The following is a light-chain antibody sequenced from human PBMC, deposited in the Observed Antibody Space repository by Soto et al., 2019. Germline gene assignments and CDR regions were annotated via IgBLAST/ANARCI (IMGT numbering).Light chain of an antibody. Sequence: EIVMTQSPGTLSLSPGERATLSCRASQNVTANFVAGYQQKSGRAPRLLIYGASNRATGVSDRFRGSGSGADFTLTISRLEPTDFAVFYCQQYGNSPLTFGGGTKVDI. V-gene: IGKV3-20*01. CDR1: QNVTANF. CDR3: QQYGNSPLT. J-gene: IGKJ4*01. CDR2: GAS.